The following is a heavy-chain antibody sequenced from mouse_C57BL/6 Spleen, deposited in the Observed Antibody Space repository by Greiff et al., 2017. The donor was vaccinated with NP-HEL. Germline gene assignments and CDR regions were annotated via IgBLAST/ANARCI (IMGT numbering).Heavy chain of an antibody. D-gene: IGHD1-1*01. CDR3: ARDDYGSSHWYFDV. CDR1: GYAFSSYW. Sequence: QVQLQQSGAELVKPGASVKISCKASGYAFSSYWMNWVKQRPGKGLEWIGQIYPGAGDTNYNGKFKGKATLTADKSSSTAYMQLSSLTSEDSAVYFCARDDYGSSHWYFDVWGTGTTVTVSS. CDR2: IYPGAGDT. V-gene: IGHV1-80*01. J-gene: IGHJ1*03.